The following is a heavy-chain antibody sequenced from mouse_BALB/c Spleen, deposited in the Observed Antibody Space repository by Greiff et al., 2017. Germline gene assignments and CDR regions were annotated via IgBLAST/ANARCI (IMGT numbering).Heavy chain of an antibody. Sequence: QVQLQQSGAELVRPGVSVKISCKGSGYTFTDYAMHWVKQSHAKSLEWIGVISTYYGDASYNQKFKGKATMTVDKSSSTAYMELARLTSEDSAIYYCARKGDWDGYWYFDVWGAGTTVTVSS. CDR3: ARKGDWDGYWYFDV. J-gene: IGHJ1*01. V-gene: IGHV1S137*01. CDR1: GYTFTDYA. D-gene: IGHD4-1*01. CDR2: ISTYYGDA.